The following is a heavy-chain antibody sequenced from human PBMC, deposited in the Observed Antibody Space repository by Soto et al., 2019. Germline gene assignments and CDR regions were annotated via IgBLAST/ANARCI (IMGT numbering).Heavy chain of an antibody. D-gene: IGHD1-26*01. J-gene: IGHJ6*02. CDR1: GYTFTSYG. CDR2: ISAYNGNT. V-gene: IGHV1-18*01. CDR3: AREGYLSGSYHLILGMDV. Sequence: QVQLVQSGAEVKKPGASVKVSCKASGYTFTSYGITWVRQAPGQGLERMGWISAYNGNTNYAQKLQGRVTMTTDTSTSTAYMELRSLRSDDTAVYYCAREGYLSGSYHLILGMDVWGQGTTVTVSS.